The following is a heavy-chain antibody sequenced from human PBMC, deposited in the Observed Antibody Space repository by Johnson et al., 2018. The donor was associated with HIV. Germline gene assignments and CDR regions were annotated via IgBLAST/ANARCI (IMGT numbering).Heavy chain of an antibody. CDR2: INWNGGSI. V-gene: IGHV3-NL1*01. J-gene: IGHJ3*01. CDR1: GFTFSSYA. CDR3: AKDRSMDDAFDV. D-gene: IGHD1-26*01. Sequence: QVQLVESGGGVVQPGGSLRLSCAASGFTFSSYAMHWVRQAPGKGLEWVSGINWNGGSIGYADSVKGRFTISRDNSKNTLYLQMNSLRAEDTAVYYCAKDRSMDDAFDVWGQGTMVTVSS.